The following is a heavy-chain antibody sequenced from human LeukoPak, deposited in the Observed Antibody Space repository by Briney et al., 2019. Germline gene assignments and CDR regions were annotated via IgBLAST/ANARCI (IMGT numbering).Heavy chain of an antibody. D-gene: IGHD3-16*01. J-gene: IGHJ4*02. V-gene: IGHV1-46*01. CDR2: INPSGGGT. Sequence: ASVKVSCKASGYTFTSYYMHWVRQAPGRGLEWMAIINPSGGGTTYAQDFQGRVTMTSDTSTSTVSMELSSLRSEDTAVYYCAREGEAYYFDYWGQGTLVTVSS. CDR3: AREGEAYYFDY. CDR1: GYTFTSYY.